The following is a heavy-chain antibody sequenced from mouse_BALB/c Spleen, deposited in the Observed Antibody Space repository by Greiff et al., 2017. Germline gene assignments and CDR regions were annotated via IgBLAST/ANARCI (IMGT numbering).Heavy chain of an antibody. CDR1: GYTFTSYW. Sequence: QVQLQQPGAELVKPGASVKLSCKASGYTFTSYWMHWVKQRPGQGLEWIGEIDPSDSYTNYNQKFKGKATLTVDKSSSTAYMQLSSLTSEDSAVYYCARGDGYHAYWGQGTLVTVSA. D-gene: IGHD2-3*01. CDR2: IDPSDSYT. J-gene: IGHJ3*01. CDR3: ARGDGYHAY. V-gene: IGHV1-69*02.